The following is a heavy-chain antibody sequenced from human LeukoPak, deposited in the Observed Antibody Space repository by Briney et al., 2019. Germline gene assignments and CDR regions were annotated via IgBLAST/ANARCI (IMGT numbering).Heavy chain of an antibody. CDR3: AISSGYYSFDY. V-gene: IGHV1-18*01. CDR1: GYTFTSYG. J-gene: IGHJ4*02. D-gene: IGHD3-22*01. Sequence: ASVKVSCEASGYTFTSYGISWVRQAPGQGLEWMGWISAYNGNTNYAQKLQGRVTMTTDTSTSTAYMELRSLRSDDTAVYHCAISSGYYSFDYWGQGTLVTVSS. CDR2: ISAYNGNT.